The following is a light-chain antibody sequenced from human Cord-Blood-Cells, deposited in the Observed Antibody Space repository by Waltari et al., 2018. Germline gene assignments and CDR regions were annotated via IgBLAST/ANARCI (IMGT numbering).Light chain of an antibody. CDR1: QDSSNY. V-gene: IGKV1-33*01. CDR2: DAS. Sequence: DIQMTHYTSSLSASVGDSATITCQASQDSSNYLNWYQQKPGKAPKLLIYDASNLETGVPSRFSGSGSGTDFTFTISSLQPEDIATYYCQQYDNLPYTFGQGTKLEIK. CDR3: QQYDNLPYT. J-gene: IGKJ2*01.